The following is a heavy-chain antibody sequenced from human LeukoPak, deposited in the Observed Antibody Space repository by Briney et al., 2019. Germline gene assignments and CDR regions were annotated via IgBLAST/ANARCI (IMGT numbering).Heavy chain of an antibody. CDR1: GFTVSSNY. D-gene: IGHD1-26*01. J-gene: IGHJ4*02. Sequence: GGSLRLSCAASGFTVSSNYMIWLRQAPGKGLEWVSVIYSGGSTYYADPVKGRFTISRDNSKNTLYLQMNSRRAEDTAVYYCARSGSYRHYFDYWGQGTLVTVSS. CDR2: IYSGGST. CDR3: ARSGSYRHYFDY. V-gene: IGHV3-53*01.